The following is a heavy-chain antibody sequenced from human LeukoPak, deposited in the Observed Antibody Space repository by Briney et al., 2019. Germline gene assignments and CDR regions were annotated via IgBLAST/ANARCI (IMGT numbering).Heavy chain of an antibody. Sequence: GGSLRLSCAASGFTFTNAWMSWVRRAPGKGLEWVGRIKSETDGGTIDYAAPVKGRFTISRDDSKNTLYLQMNSLKTEDSAVYYCTRDGSGTGFDHWGQGTLVTVSS. V-gene: IGHV3-15*01. CDR3: TRDGSGTGFDH. CDR2: IKSETDGGTI. CDR1: GFTFTNAW. J-gene: IGHJ4*02. D-gene: IGHD1-26*01.